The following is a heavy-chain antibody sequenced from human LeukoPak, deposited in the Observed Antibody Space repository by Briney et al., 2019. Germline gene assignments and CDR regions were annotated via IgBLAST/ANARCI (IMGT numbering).Heavy chain of an antibody. V-gene: IGHV1-69*05. Sequence: ASVKVSCKASGGTFSSYAISWVRQAPGQGLEWMGGIIPIFGTANYAQKFQGRVTITTDESTSTAYMELSSLRSEDTAVYYCARRDRAGYNWNYVDYWGQGTLVTVSS. J-gene: IGHJ4*02. CDR1: GGTFSSYA. CDR3: ARRDRAGYNWNYVDY. D-gene: IGHD1-20*01. CDR2: IIPIFGTA.